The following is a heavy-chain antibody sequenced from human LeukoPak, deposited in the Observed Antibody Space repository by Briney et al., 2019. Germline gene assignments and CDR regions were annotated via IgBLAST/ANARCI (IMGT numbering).Heavy chain of an antibody. CDR2: INHSGRT. CDR1: GFTFSNAW. CDR3: ARAGDTSGYADY. J-gene: IGHJ4*02. D-gene: IGHD3-22*01. Sequence: PGGSLRLSCAVSGFTFSNAWMTWVRQPPGKGLEWIGEINHSGRTNYNPSLKSRVTISVDKSRNQFSLKLSSVTAADTAVYYCARAGDTSGYADYWGQGTLVTVSS. V-gene: IGHV4-34*01.